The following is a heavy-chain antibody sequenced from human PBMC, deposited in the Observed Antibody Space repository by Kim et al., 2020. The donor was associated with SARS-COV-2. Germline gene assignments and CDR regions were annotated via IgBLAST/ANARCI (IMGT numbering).Heavy chain of an antibody. CDR1: GYTFTSQG. J-gene: IGHJ6*01. V-gene: IGHV1-18*01. Sequence: ASVKVSCKASGYTFTSQGITWVRQAPGQGPEWMGWISPLNGKTKFAQKFDGRVVMTRETSTTTVEMELRSLTSDDTAGYYCARDGGITRGIDVWGQGT. CDR2: ISPLNGKT. D-gene: IGHD1-7*01. CDR3: ARDGGITRGIDV.